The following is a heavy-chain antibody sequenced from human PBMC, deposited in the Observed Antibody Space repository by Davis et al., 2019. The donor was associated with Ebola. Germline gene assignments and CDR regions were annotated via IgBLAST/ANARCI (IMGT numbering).Heavy chain of an antibody. CDR2: INHSGST. CDR3: ARPWYSGTYYDAYDI. D-gene: IGHD1-26*01. J-gene: IGHJ3*02. V-gene: IGHV4-34*01. Sequence: SETLSLICAVYGGSFSGYYWSWIRQPPGKGLEWIGEINHSGSTNYNPSLRSRVTISIDTSRNQFSLKLSSATAADTAVYYCARPWYSGTYYDAYDIWGQGTMVAVSS. CDR1: GGSFSGYY.